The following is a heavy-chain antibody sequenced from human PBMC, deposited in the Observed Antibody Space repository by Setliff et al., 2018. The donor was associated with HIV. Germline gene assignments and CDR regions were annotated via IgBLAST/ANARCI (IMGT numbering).Heavy chain of an antibody. V-gene: IGHV4-59*11. J-gene: IGHJ3*02. CDR2: IYYSGST. CDR3: ARTSVSGWRTPAFDI. Sequence: SETLSLTCTASGGSISSHYWSWIRQPPGKGLEWIGYIYYSGSTNYNPSLKSRVTISVDTSKNQFSLKLSSVTAADTAVYHCARTSVSGWRTPAFDIWGQGTMVTVSS. CDR1: GGSISSHY. D-gene: IGHD6-19*01.